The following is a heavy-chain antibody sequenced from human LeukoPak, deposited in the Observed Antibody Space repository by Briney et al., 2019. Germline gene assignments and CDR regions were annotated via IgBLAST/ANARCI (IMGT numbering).Heavy chain of an antibody. Sequence: PGGSLRLSCSASGFAFSSYGMHWVRQAPGKGLEWAAVLSYDGSNKYYADAVKGRITISRDNSKNTLYLQMNSLRAEDTAVYYCATRTFTVTGTRQSDYWGQGTLVTASS. J-gene: IGHJ4*02. CDR1: GFAFSSYG. D-gene: IGHD4-17*01. CDR2: LSYDGSNK. V-gene: IGHV3-30*03. CDR3: ATRTFTVTGTRQSDY.